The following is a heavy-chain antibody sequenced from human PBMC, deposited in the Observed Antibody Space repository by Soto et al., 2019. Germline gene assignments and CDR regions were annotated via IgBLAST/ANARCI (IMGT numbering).Heavy chain of an antibody. CDR1: CYTSTSYG. J-gene: IGHJ5*02. V-gene: IGHV1-18*01. CDR2: ISAYNGNT. Sequence: ASVKVSCKASCYTSTSYGISWVRQAPGQGLEWMGWISAYNGNTNYAQKLQGRVTMTTDTSTSTAYMELRSLRYLDTAVYFFARGQGDRSGWYARFEPWGQGTLVTVSS. D-gene: IGHD6-19*01. CDR3: ARGQGDRSGWYARFEP.